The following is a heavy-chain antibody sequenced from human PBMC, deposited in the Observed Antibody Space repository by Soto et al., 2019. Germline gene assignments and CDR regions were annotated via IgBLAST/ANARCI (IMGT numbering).Heavy chain of an antibody. CDR3: ARSLEGTTVTNWFDP. Sequence: QVQLVQSGAEVKKPGSSVKVSCKASADTFNSYSLSWLRQAPGQRLEWMGGITPVFGTADYAQSFEDRLTITAYNSTSTVYIELSSLRSDDTAVYYCARSLEGTTVTNWFDPWGQGALVTVSS. V-gene: IGHV1-69*06. D-gene: IGHD4-17*01. CDR1: ADTFNSYS. CDR2: ITPVFGTA. J-gene: IGHJ5*02.